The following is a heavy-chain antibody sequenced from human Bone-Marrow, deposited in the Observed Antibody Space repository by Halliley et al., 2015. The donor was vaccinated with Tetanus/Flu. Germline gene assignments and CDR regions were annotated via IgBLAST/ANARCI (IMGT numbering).Heavy chain of an antibody. V-gene: IGHV3-23*01. J-gene: IGHJ4*02. D-gene: IGHD2-2*01. CDR2: ISGSGDNT. CDR1: GFTFSSYA. CDR3: AKRNYCSSSTCCFDC. Sequence: SLRLSCAASGFTFSSYAMSWVRQAPGKGLEWVSLISGSGDNTYFADSVKGRFTISRDNSKNTLYLQMNSLRAEDTAVYYCAKRNYCSSSTCCFDCWGQGTLVTVSS.